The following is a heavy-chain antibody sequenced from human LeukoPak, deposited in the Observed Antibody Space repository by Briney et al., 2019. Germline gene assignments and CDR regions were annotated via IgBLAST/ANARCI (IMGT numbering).Heavy chain of an antibody. V-gene: IGHV1-69*13. D-gene: IGHD3-22*01. CDR3: ARDKTRGMVDSDYYDSSGYYYAAGY. CDR2: IIPIFGTA. CDR1: GGTSSSYA. Sequence: EASVNVSCKASGGTSSSYAISWVRQAPGQGLEWMGGIIPIFGTANYAQKFQGRVTITADESTSTAYMELSSLRSEDTAVYYCARDKTRGMVDSDYYDSSGYYYAAGYWGQGTLVTVSS. J-gene: IGHJ4*02.